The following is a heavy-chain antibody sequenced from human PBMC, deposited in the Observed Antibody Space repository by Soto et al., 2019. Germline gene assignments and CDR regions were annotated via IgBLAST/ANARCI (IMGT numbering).Heavy chain of an antibody. V-gene: IGHV1-3*01. CDR2: INPGNGNT. CDR1: GYTFTSYG. Sequence: GASVKVSCKASGYTFTSYGINWVRQAPGRGLEWMGWINPGNGNTKYSQQFQGRVIIDMDTSASTAYMELSSLRPEDTAVYYCARGGYFDSSNYLAYWGLGTLVTVSS. CDR3: ARGGYFDSSNYLAY. J-gene: IGHJ4*02. D-gene: IGHD3-22*01.